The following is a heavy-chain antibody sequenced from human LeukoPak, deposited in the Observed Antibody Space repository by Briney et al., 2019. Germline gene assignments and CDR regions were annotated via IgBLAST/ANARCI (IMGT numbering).Heavy chain of an antibody. J-gene: IGHJ4*02. CDR3: ARTRSSGPCDY. CDR1: DGSISGNY. V-gene: IGHV4-59*01. Sequence: SETLSLTCTVSDGSISGNYWSWIRQPPGKGLEWIGYIYYSGSTNYSPSLKSRVTISVDASKNQFSLKLNSVTAADTAVYYCARTRSSGPCDYWGQGTLVTVSS. CDR2: IYYSGST. D-gene: IGHD3-22*01.